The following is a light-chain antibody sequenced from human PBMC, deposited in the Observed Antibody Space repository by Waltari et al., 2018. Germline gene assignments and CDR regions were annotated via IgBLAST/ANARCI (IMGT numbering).Light chain of an antibody. CDR1: NSNIGSNT. CDR3: STWDDRLTGVV. Sequence: QSVLAQPPSASGTPGQRITISCSGSNSNIGSNTVNWYQQFPGTAPRLLIYSNNQRPSGGPDRFSASKSGSSAALAIYGLHSEDEADYYCSTWDDRLTGVVFGGGTKVTVL. CDR2: SNN. V-gene: IGLV1-44*01. J-gene: IGLJ2*01.